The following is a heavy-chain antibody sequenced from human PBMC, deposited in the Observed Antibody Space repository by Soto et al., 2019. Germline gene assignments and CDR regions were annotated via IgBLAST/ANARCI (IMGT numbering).Heavy chain of an antibody. V-gene: IGHV4-39*01. J-gene: IGHJ4*02. CDR3: ARLGTKIRYYFDY. D-gene: IGHD3-10*01. CDR2: IYYSGST. CDR1: GGSISSSSYY. Sequence: QLLESGPGLVKPSETLSLTCTVSGGSISSSSYYWGWIRQPPGKGLEWIGSIYYSGSTYYNPSLKSRVTISVDTSKNQFSLKLSSVTAADTAVYYCARLGTKIRYYFDYWGQGTLVTVSS.